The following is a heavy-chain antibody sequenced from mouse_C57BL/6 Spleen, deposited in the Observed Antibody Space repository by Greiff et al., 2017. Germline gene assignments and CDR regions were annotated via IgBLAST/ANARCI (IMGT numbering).Heavy chain of an antibody. CDR1: GYAFSSSW. V-gene: IGHV1-82*01. D-gene: IGHD2-4*01. CDR2: IYPGDGDT. J-gene: IGHJ4*01. Sequence: QVQLQQSGPELVKPGASVKISCKASGYAFSSSWMNWVKQRPGKGLEWIGRIYPGDGDTNYNGKFKGKATLTADKSSSPAYMQLSSLTSEDSAVYFCARRGYDYEYYAMDYWGQGTSVTVSS. CDR3: ARRGYDYEYYAMDY.